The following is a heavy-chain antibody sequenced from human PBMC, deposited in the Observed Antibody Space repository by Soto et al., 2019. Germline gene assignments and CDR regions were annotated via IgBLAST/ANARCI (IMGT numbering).Heavy chain of an antibody. CDR1: GFTFSSYG. CDR3: AREGQLAFYYYYYYGMDV. Sequence: GGSLRLSCAASGFTFSSYGMHWVRQAPGKGLEWVAVIWYDGSNKYYADSVKGRFTISRDNSKNTLYLQMNSLGAEDTAVYYCAREGQLAFYYYYYYGMDVWGQGTTVTVSS. CDR2: IWYDGSNK. V-gene: IGHV3-33*01. J-gene: IGHJ6*02. D-gene: IGHD6-13*01.